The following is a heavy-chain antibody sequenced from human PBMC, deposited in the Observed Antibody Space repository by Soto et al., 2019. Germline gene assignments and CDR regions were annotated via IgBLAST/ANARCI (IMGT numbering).Heavy chain of an antibody. J-gene: IGHJ6*02. CDR2: IYYSGST. CDR3: ARDKKPISSFDYYGLDV. V-gene: IGHV4-59*01. D-gene: IGHD3-3*02. CDR1: GGSISSYY. Sequence: SETLSLTCTVSGGSISSYYWSWIRQPPGKGLEWIGYIYYSGSTNYNPSLKSRVTISVDTSKNQFSLKLSSVTAADTAVYYCARDKKPISSFDYYGLDVWGQGTTVTVSS.